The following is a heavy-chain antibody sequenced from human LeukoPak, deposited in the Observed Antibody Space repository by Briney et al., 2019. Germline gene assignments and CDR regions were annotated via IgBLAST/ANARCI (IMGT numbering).Heavy chain of an antibody. J-gene: IGHJ4*02. D-gene: IGHD3-10*01. CDR2: IIPIFGIA. CDR3: ARDQNSYGSGSHPDY. V-gene: IGHV1-69*04. CDR1: GGTFSSYG. Sequence: SVKVSCKASGGTFSSYGISWVRQAPGRGLEWMGRIIPIFGIANYAQKFQGRVAITADKSTSTAYMELSSLTSEDTAVYYCARDQNSYGSGSHPDYWGQGTLVTVSS.